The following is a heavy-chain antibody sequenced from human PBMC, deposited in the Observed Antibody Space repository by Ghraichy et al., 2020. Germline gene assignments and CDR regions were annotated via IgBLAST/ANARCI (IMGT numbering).Heavy chain of an antibody. CDR2: IARSGSA. CDR3: ARYSGWNPSSYFFKS. D-gene: IGHD3-9*01. J-gene: IGHJ5*02. CDR1: GFNFGDFA. Sequence: GGSLRLSCAMSGFNFGDFAVGWVRQAPGKGLEWVSSIARSGSADYTDTVKGRFTISRDNSKNSLYLHMSSLRAEDTATYYCARYSGWNPSSYFFKSWGKGTRVTVSS. V-gene: IGHV3-23*01.